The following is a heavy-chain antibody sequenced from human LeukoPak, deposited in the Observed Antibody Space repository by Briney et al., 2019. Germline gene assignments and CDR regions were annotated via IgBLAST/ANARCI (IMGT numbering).Heavy chain of an antibody. Sequence: ASVKVSCKASGYTFTSYGISWVRQAPGQGLEWMGWISAYNGNTNYAQKLQGRVTMTTDTSTSTAYMELRSLGSDDTAVYYCARAQEYYDILTGSDYWGQGTLVTVSS. CDR3: ARAQEYYDILTGSDY. V-gene: IGHV1-18*04. CDR1: GYTFTSYG. D-gene: IGHD3-9*01. CDR2: ISAYNGNT. J-gene: IGHJ4*02.